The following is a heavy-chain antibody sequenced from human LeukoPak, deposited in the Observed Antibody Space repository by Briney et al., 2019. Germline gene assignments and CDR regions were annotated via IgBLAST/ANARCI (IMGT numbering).Heavy chain of an antibody. J-gene: IGHJ4*02. V-gene: IGHV3-23*01. CDR2: ISGSGGST. CDR1: GFTFSSYA. CDR3: AKGPTNWSGYPVDY. D-gene: IGHD3-3*01. Sequence: PGGSLRLSCTASGFTFSSYAMSWVRQAPGQGLEWVSGISGSGGSTYYADSVKGRFTISRDNSKNTLYLQMNSLRAEDTAVYYCAKGPTNWSGYPVDYWGQGTLVTVSS.